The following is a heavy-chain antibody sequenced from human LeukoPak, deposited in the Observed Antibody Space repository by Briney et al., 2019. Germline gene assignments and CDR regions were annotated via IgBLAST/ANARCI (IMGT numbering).Heavy chain of an antibody. CDR2: IYYSGST. D-gene: IGHD2-15*01. CDR3: ARPRGSPIGGYNWFDP. CDR1: GGSISSSSYY. V-gene: IGHV4-39*01. Sequence: SETLSLTCTVSGGSISSSSYYWGWIRQPPGKGLEWIGIIYYSGSTYYNPSLKSRVTISVDTSKNQFSLKLSSVTAADTAVYYCARPRGSPIGGYNWFDPWGQGTLVTVSS. J-gene: IGHJ5*02.